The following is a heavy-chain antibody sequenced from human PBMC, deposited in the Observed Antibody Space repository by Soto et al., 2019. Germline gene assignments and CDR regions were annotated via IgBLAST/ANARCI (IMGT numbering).Heavy chain of an antibody. J-gene: IGHJ6*02. CDR2: IKQDGSEK. Sequence: EVQLVESGGGLVQPGGSLRLSCAASGFTLSSYSMSWVRQAPGKGLEWVANIKQDGSEKYYVDSVKGRFTISRDTAKSSLYLQLNSLRAEDTAVYYCAREYGSSYSPRYYGMDVWGQGTTVNVSS. CDR3: AREYGSSYSPRYYGMDV. CDR1: GFTLSSYS. V-gene: IGHV3-7*05. D-gene: IGHD6-13*01.